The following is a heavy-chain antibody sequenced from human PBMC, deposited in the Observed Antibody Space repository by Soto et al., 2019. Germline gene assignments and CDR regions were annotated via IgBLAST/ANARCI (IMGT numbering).Heavy chain of an antibody. Sequence: DVQLVEAGGGLIQPGESLRLSCAAFGLTVSGKKYVAWVRQAPGKGREWVSALYDVGGSFYADSVKGRFTTSSDSSKTTVYLHMNGLRPDDTDVYYCASWHEREHAYDVWGQGTTVTVSS. V-gene: IGHV3-53*01. J-gene: IGHJ3*01. D-gene: IGHD1-1*01. CDR3: ASWHEREHAYDV. CDR1: GLTVSGKKY. CDR2: LYDVGGS.